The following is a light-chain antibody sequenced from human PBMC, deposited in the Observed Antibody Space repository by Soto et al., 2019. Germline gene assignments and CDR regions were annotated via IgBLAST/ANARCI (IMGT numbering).Light chain of an antibody. Sequence: DIPITQSPQYLPDPPADRLTITPRASQTIHSRLAWYQRKPGEAPKLFIFSGCLTHSGFRPRFSGGGSGTDFTFTISSLQPEDFASYYCQQPHNFPPTFGHGTRLETK. CDR1: QTIHSR. CDR3: QQPHNFPPT. J-gene: IGKJ5*01. CDR2: SGC. V-gene: IGKV1-12*01.